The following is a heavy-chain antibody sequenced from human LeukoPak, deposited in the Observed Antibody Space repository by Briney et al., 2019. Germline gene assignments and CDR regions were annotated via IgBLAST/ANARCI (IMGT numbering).Heavy chain of an antibody. V-gene: IGHV4-34*01. Sequence: SETLSLTCAVYGGSFSGYYWSWIRQPPGKGLEWIGEINHSGSTNYNPSLESRVTISVDTSKNQSSLKLSSVTAADTAVYYCARSADYYDSSGYYFGGQGTLVTVSS. CDR3: ARSADYYDSSGYYF. D-gene: IGHD3-22*01. J-gene: IGHJ4*02. CDR2: INHSGST. CDR1: GGSFSGYY.